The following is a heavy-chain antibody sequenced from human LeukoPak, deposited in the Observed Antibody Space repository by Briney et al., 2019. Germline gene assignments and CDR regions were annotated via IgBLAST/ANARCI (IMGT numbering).Heavy chain of an antibody. CDR2: INPNSGGT. D-gene: IGHD3-22*01. V-gene: IGHV1-2*06. J-gene: IGHJ4*02. CDR1: GYTFTGYY. CDR3: ARDGEYDGSGYYLDY. Sequence: GASVKVSCKASGYTFTGYYIHWVRQAPGQGLEWMGRINPNSGGTNYAQKFQGRVTMTRDTSISTAYMELSSLKSDDTAVYYCARDGEYDGSGYYLDYWGQGTLVTVSS.